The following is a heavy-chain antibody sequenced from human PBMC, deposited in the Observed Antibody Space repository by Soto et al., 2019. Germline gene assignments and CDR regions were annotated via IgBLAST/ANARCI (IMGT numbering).Heavy chain of an antibody. CDR3: ATSYGSGYRAFDY. V-gene: IGHV1-69*02. J-gene: IGHJ4*02. D-gene: IGHD3-10*01. CDR1: WGTFTFYT. CDR2: VNPILSMS. Sequence: PGKASRKGSWGTFTFYTSDWGRQAPGLGLEWMGRVNPILSMSNYAQKFQGRVTMTADKSTSTAYMELRSLRSEDTAFYYCATSYGSGYRAFDYWGQGALVTVSS.